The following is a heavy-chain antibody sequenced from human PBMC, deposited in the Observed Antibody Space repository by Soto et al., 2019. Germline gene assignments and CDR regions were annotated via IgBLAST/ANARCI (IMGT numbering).Heavy chain of an antibody. Sequence: SETLSLTCAVSGGSISSGGYYWSWIRQPPGKGLEWIGEINHSGSTNYNPSLKSRVTISVDTSKNQFSLKLSSVTAADTAVYYCARSNPPRDILTGYYNWFDPWGQGTLVTVSS. CDR3: ARSNPPRDILTGYYNWFDP. J-gene: IGHJ5*02. CDR1: GGSISSGGYY. V-gene: IGHV4-34*01. D-gene: IGHD3-9*01. CDR2: INHSGST.